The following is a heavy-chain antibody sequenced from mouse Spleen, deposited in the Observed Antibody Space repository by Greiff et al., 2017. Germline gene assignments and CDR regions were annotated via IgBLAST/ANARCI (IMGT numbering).Heavy chain of an antibody. CDR1: GYTFTSYW. Sequence: VQLQQPGAELVKPGASVKMSCKASGYTFTSYWITWVKQRPGQGLEWIGDIYPGSGSTNYNEKFKSKATLTVDTSSSTAYMQLSSLTSEDSAVYYCARKSYYRYDGGFYYAMDYWGQGTSVTVSS. V-gene: IGHV1-55*01. D-gene: IGHD2-14*01. J-gene: IGHJ4*01. CDR3: ARKSYYRYDGGFYYAMDY. CDR2: IYPGSGST.